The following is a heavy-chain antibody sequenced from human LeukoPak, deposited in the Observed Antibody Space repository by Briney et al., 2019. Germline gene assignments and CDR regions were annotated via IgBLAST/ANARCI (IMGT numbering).Heavy chain of an antibody. CDR2: IYYSGST. Sequence: PSQTLSLTCTVSGGSISSGDYYWSWIRQPPGKGLEWIGCIYYSGSTYYNPSLKSRVTISVDTSKNQFSLKLSSVTAADTAVYYCARDRLYGSGSFLMDVWGKGTTVTVSS. CDR1: GGSISSGDYY. CDR3: ARDRLYGSGSFLMDV. V-gene: IGHV4-30-4*08. D-gene: IGHD3-10*01. J-gene: IGHJ6*04.